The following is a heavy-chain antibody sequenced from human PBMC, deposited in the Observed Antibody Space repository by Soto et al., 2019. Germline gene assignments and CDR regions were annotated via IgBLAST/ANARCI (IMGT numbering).Heavy chain of an antibody. J-gene: IGHJ5*02. V-gene: IGHV3-48*02. D-gene: IGHD2-2*01. CDR3: ARDCISSSCYENWFDP. CDR2: ISSNSGPI. Sequence: EVQLVESGGGLVQPGGSLRLSCAASGCIFSSYSMNWVRQAPGKGLEWVSYISSNSGPIYYADSVKGRFSISRDNAKNSLYLQMSNLRDDDTAVYYCARDCISSSCYENWFDPWGQGTLVTVSS. CDR1: GCIFSSYS.